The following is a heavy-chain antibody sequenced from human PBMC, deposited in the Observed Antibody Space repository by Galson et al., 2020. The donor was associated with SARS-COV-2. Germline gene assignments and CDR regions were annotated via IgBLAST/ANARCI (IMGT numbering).Heavy chain of an antibody. CDR2: IYSSGST. Sequence: GGSLRLSCAASGFTFSTYGMHWVRQTPGKGPEWVSVIYSSGSTYYADAVQGRFTISRDNSKNTLYLQMNSLTAEDTAVYYCARALGYWGQGTLVTVSS. CDR1: GFTFSTYG. D-gene: IGHD7-27*01. V-gene: IGHV3-NL1*01. CDR3: ARALGY. J-gene: IGHJ4*02.